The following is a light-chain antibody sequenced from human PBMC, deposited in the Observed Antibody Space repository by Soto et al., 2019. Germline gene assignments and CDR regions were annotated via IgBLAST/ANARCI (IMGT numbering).Light chain of an antibody. CDR2: DGS. V-gene: IGKV1-5*01. CDR1: QSISSW. Sequence: DIQMTQSPSALSASVGDRVTITCRASQSISSWLAWYQQKPGKAPRLLIYDGSHLERGLPSRFSGSGSGTEFTLTISALQPDDLATYYCQQYNNFWTFGPGTKVEV. J-gene: IGKJ1*01. CDR3: QQYNNFWT.